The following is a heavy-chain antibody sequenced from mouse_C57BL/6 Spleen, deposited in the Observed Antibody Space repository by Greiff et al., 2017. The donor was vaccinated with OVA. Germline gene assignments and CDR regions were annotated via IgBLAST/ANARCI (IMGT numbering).Heavy chain of an antibody. CDR1: GFNIKDYY. CDR2: IDPEDGET. CDR3: ARGLLRSYFDY. D-gene: IGHD1-1*01. J-gene: IGHJ2*01. V-gene: IGHV14-2*01. Sequence: EVQLKESGAELVKPGASVKLSCTASGFNIKDYYMHWVKQRTEQGLEWIGRIDPEDGETKYAAKFQGKATITADTSSNTAYLQLSSLTSEDTAVYYCARGLLRSYFDYWGQGTTLTVSS.